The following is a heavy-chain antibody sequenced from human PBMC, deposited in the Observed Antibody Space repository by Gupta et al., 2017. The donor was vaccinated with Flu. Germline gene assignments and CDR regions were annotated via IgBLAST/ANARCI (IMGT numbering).Heavy chain of an antibody. J-gene: IGHJ4*02. V-gene: IGHV3-21*01. Sequence: TFSSYSMNWVRQAPGKGLEWVSSISSSSSYIYYADSVKGRFTISRDNAKNSLYLQMNSLRAEDTAVYYWASEVVTATALDYWGQGTLVTVSS. CDR3: ASEVVTATALDY. CDR1: TFSSYS. CDR2: ISSSSSYI. D-gene: IGHD2-21*02.